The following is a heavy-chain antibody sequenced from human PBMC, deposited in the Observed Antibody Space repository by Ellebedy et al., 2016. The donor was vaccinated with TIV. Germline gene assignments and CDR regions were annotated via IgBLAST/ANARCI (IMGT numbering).Heavy chain of an antibody. CDR1: GYNFINYA. CDR2: MNGGSDYT. CDR3: AKATGSGSYIIEN. D-gene: IGHD3-10*01. V-gene: IGHV1-3*01. J-gene: IGHJ4*02. Sequence: ASVKVSCKASGYNFINYAMHWVRQAPGQRLEWMGLMNGGSDYTKYSPKFQGRVTLTRDTAASTEYMELSSLRAEDTALYYCAKATGSGSYIIENWGQGTLVIVSS.